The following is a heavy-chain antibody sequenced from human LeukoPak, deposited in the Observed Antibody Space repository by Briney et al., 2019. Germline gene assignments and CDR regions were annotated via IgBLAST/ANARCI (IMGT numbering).Heavy chain of an antibody. CDR3: AKRSSSGYYSYYFDY. J-gene: IGHJ4*02. CDR1: GFTFSSYA. Sequence: GGSLRLSCAVSGFTFSSYAMSWVRQAPGKGLGWVSTISGSGGSTYYADSVKGRFTISRDNSKNTLYLQMNSLRAEDTAVYYCAKRSSSGYYSYYFDYWGQGTLVTVSS. CDR2: ISGSGGST. V-gene: IGHV3-23*01. D-gene: IGHD3-22*01.